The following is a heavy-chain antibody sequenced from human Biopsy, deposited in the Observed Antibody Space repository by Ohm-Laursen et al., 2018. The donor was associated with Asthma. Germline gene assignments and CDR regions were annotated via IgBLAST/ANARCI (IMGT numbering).Heavy chain of an antibody. D-gene: IGHD1-26*01. CDR3: AKDVFPGWELRRGPDY. V-gene: IGHV3-30*18. Sequence: SLRLSCAASGFTFSNYGMHWVRQAPGKGLDWVAVISFDGSNKNYKDSVKGRFTISRDNSRNTLHLQMNSLRAEDTAVYYCAKDVFPGWELRRGPDYWGQGTLVTVSS. CDR1: GFTFSNYG. CDR2: ISFDGSNK. J-gene: IGHJ4*02.